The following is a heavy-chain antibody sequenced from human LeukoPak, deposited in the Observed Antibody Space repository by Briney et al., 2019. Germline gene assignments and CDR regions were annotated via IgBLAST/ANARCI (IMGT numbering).Heavy chain of an antibody. D-gene: IGHD1-26*01. J-gene: IGHJ6*03. CDR2: IKQDRSEK. CDR1: GFTFSRYW. Sequence: GGALRLSCAASGFTFSRYWMSWVRQAPGKGLEGVANIKQDRSEKYYVDSAKGRFTISRDNANNSLYLQMNSLRAEDTAVYYCARLYSGSFLYYFYYYMDVWGKGTTVTISS. V-gene: IGHV3-7*01. CDR3: ARLYSGSFLYYFYYYMDV.